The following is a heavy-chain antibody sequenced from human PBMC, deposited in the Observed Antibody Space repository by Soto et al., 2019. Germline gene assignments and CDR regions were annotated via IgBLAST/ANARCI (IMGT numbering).Heavy chain of an antibody. CDR3: ARDLITMIRGGFDP. D-gene: IGHD3-10*01. J-gene: IGHJ5*02. Sequence: ASVKVSCKASGYTFTSYAMHWVRQAPGQRLEWMGWINAGNGNTKYSQKFQGRVTITRDTSASTAYMELNSLRAEDTAVYYCARDLITMIRGGFDPWGQGTLVTVSS. CDR1: GYTFTSYA. V-gene: IGHV1-3*01. CDR2: INAGNGNT.